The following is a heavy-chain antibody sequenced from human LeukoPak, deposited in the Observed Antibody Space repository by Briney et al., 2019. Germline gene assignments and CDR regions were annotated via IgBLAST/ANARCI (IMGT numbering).Heavy chain of an antibody. CDR1: GYTLTSYG. D-gene: IGHD2-2*02. CDR2: MSAYNGNT. CDR3: ARWHNYCSSTSCYKKGPYYFDY. V-gene: IGHV1-18*01. J-gene: IGHJ4*02. Sequence: ASVKVSCKASGYTLTSYGISWVRQAPGQGLEWMGWMSAYNGNTNYAQKLQGRVTMTTDTSTSTAYMELRSLRSDDTAVYYCARWHNYCSSTSCYKKGPYYFDYWGQGTLVTVSS.